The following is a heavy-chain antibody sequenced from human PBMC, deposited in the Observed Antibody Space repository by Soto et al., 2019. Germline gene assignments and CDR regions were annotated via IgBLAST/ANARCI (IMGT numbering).Heavy chain of an antibody. V-gene: IGHV3-9*01. CDR3: AKDRSGGSSGWHGFDY. J-gene: IGHJ4*02. Sequence: EVQLVESGGGLVQPGRSPRLSCAASGFTFDDYAMHWVRQAPGKGLEWVSGISWNSGNIDYADSVKGRFTISRDNTKNSLYLQMNSLRPEDTAFYYCAKDRSGGSSGWHGFDYWGQGTLVTVSS. CDR2: ISWNSGNI. CDR1: GFTFDDYA. D-gene: IGHD6-25*01.